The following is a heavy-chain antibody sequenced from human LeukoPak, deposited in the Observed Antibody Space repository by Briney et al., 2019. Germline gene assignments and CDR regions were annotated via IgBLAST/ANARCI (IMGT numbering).Heavy chain of an antibody. CDR2: ISFSVNTK. CDR1: GFTFSDYS. J-gene: IGHJ4*02. V-gene: IGHV3-48*04. CDR3: ARGAYSSGWAYFDH. Sequence: PGGSPRLSCAASGFTFSDYSMNWVRQAPGEGLEWVSYISFSVNTKYYGDSVKGRFTISRDNAKNSLYLHMDSLRAEDTAVYYCARGAYSSGWAYFDHWGQGTLVTVSS. D-gene: IGHD6-19*01.